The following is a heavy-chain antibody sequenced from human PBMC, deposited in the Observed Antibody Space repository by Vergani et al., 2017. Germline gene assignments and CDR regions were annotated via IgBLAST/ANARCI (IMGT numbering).Heavy chain of an antibody. J-gene: IGHJ4*02. CDR1: GFTVSSNY. Sequence: EVQLVESGGGLVQPGGSLRLSCAASGFTVSSNYMSWVRQAPGKGLEWVSVIYSGGSTYYADSVKGRFTISRDNSKNTLYLKMNSLRAEDTAVYYCARGTYYDFWSGYYSYFYYWGQGTLVTVSS. D-gene: IGHD3-3*01. CDR3: ARGTYYDFWSGYYSYFYY. V-gene: IGHV3-66*02. CDR2: IYSGGST.